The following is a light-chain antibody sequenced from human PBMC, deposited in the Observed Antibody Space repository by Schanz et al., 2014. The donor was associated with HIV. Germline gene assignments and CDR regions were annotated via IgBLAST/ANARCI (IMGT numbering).Light chain of an antibody. CDR3: QQYVNWPRT. V-gene: IGKV3-15*01. J-gene: IGKJ1*01. CDR1: QSVGTN. CDR2: GAS. Sequence: EIVMTQSPATLSVSPGEKVTLSCRASQSVGTNLAWYQQKPGQTPSLLIYGASTRATDIPARFGGSGSGTEFALTISSLQSEDFAVYYCQQYVNWPRTFGQGTKVEIK.